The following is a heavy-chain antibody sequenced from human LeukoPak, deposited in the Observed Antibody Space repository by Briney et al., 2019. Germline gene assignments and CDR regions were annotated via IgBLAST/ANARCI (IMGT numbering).Heavy chain of an antibody. CDR3: AREYCSSTSCLYDY. V-gene: IGHV3-23*01. CDR1: GFTFSSYA. CDR2: ISGSGGST. Sequence: GGSLRLSCAASGFTFSSYAMSWVRQAPGKGLEWVSAISGSGGSTYYADSVKGRFTISRDNSKNSLYLQMNSLRAEDTAVYYCAREYCSSTSCLYDYWGQGTLVTVSS. J-gene: IGHJ4*02. D-gene: IGHD2-2*01.